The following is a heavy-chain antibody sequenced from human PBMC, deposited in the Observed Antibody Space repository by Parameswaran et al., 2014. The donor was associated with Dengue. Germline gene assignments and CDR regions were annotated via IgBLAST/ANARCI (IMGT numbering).Heavy chain of an antibody. CDR3: ARQWPFPDGDYVGCVDY. V-gene: IGHV3-30-3*01. J-gene: IGHJ4*02. CDR2: ISYDGSNK. Sequence: VRQAPGKGLEWVAVISYDGSNKYYADSVKGRFTISRDNSKNTLYLQMNSLRAEDTAVYYCARQWPFPDGDYVGCVDYWGQGTLVTVSS. D-gene: IGHD4-17*01.